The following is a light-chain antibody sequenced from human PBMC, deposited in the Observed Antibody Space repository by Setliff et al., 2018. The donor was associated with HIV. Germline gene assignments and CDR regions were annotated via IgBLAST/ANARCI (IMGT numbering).Light chain of an antibody. CDR1: NIGGKS. CDR3: QVWDSSTDHHV. Sequence: SYELTQPPSVSVAPGKTARITWGGNNIGGKSVHWYQQKPGQAPVLVVYDDNDRPSGIPERFSGSNSGNTATLTISRVEAGDEADYYCQVWDSSTDHHVFGTGTKV. CDR2: DDN. J-gene: IGLJ1*01. V-gene: IGLV3-21*03.